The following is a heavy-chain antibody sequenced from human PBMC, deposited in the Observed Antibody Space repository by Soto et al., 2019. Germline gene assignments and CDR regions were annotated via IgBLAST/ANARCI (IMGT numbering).Heavy chain of an antibody. D-gene: IGHD3-3*01. J-gene: IGHJ4*02. V-gene: IGHV3-23*01. Sequence: GGSLRLSCAASGFSFGSYALSWVRQAPGKGLEWVSTISGSDGKTFCADSVKGRFSISRDTSQSTLYLQMNSLRADDTAMYYCARWSYLDYWGQGTRVTVSS. CDR3: ARWSYLDY. CDR2: ISGSDGKT. CDR1: GFSFGSYA.